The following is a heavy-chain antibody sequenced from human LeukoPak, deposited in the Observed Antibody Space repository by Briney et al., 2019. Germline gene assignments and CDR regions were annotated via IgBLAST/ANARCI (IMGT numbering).Heavy chain of an antibody. CDR2: INHSGST. Sequence: SETLSLTCAVYGGSFSGYYWSWIRQPPGKGLEWIGEINHSGSTNYNPSLKSRVTISVDTSKNQFSLNLSSVTAADTAVYYCVRGPRADDSSGYPVDYWGQGTLVTVSS. J-gene: IGHJ4*02. CDR3: VRGPRADDSSGYPVDY. V-gene: IGHV4-34*01. D-gene: IGHD3-22*01. CDR1: GGSFSGYY.